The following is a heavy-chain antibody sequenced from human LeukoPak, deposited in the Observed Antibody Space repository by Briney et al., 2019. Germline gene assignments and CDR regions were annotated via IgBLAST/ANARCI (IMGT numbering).Heavy chain of an antibody. D-gene: IGHD4-17*01. CDR1: GDSLNSNA. Sequence: AGSLRLSCTASGDSLNSNAMSWVRQPPGKGLDWVSGIGAGGTFTYYADSVKGPFTISRDNSRNTLYLQMNSLRAADTAVYYCAKDLEYTTYGYYFDYRGQGTLVTVSS. V-gene: IGHV3-23*01. CDR3: AKDLEYTTYGYYFDY. J-gene: IGHJ4*02. CDR2: IGAGGTFT.